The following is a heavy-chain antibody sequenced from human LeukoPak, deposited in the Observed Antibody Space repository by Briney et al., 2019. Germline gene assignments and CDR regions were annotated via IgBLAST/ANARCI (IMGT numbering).Heavy chain of an antibody. V-gene: IGHV3-21*01. J-gene: IGHJ4*02. CDR2: ISSSSSYI. CDR3: ARGSGGWYIRGGYYFDY. CDR1: GFTFSSYS. D-gene: IGHD6-19*01. Sequence: GGSLRLSCAASGFTFSSYSMNWVRQAPGKGLEWVSSISSSSSYIYYADSVKGRFTISRDNAKNSLYLQMNSLRAEDTAVYYCARGSGGWYIRGGYYFDYWGQGTLVTVSS.